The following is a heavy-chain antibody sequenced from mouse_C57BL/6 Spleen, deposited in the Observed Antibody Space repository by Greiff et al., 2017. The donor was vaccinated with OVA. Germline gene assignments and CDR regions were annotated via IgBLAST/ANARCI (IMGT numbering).Heavy chain of an antibody. J-gene: IGHJ3*01. Sequence: VQLQQSGPELVKPGASVKIPCKASGYTFTDYNMDWVKQSHGKSLEWIGDINPNNGGTIYNQKFKGKATLTVDKSSSTAYMELRSLTSEDTAVYYSARSIYGNFFAYWGQGTLVTVSA. V-gene: IGHV1-18*01. D-gene: IGHD2-1*01. CDR3: ARSIYGNFFAY. CDR1: GYTFTDYN. CDR2: INPNNGGT.